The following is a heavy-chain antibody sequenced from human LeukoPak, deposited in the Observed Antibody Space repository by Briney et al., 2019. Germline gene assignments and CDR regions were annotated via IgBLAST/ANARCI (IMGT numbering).Heavy chain of an antibody. D-gene: IGHD3-10*01. V-gene: IGHV3-73*01. CDR1: GFTFNGSA. CDR2: IRSKTNNYAT. CDR3: AGFTDNGSPFDY. J-gene: IGHJ4*02. Sequence: GGSLRLSCAASGFTFNGSAVHWVRQASGKGLEWVGRIRSKTNNYATAYTASVKGRFTISRDDAKNTAYLQMNSLKTEDTAVYNCAGFTDNGSPFDYWGQGILVTVSS.